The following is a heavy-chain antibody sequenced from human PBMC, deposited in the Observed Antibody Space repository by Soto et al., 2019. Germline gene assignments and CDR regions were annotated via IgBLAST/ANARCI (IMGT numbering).Heavy chain of an antibody. CDR3: ARHHVRGRTIAGAAEF. Sequence: QVQLQQWGAGLLKPSETLSLTCAVYGGSFSGYYWSWIRQPPGKGLEWIGEINHSGNTNYNPSLKSRVTISVDTTKIQLFLNPSSVTAADTAMYYCARHHVRGRTIAGAAEFWGQGTLVTVSS. D-gene: IGHD6-13*01. J-gene: IGHJ4*02. V-gene: IGHV4-34*01. CDR2: INHSGNT. CDR1: GGSFSGYY.